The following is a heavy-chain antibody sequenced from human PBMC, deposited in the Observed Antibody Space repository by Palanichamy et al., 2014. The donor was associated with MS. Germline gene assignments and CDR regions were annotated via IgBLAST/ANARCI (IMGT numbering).Heavy chain of an antibody. D-gene: IGHD4-11*01. V-gene: IGHV3-23*01. CDR3: AKGGGYSNFDY. CDR1: GFTFSNYA. CDR2: ISTSGGSGST. J-gene: IGHJ4*02. Sequence: EVQLLESGGGLVQPGGSLRLSCAASGFTFSNYAMGWVRQAPGKGLEWVSSISTSGGSGSTNYADSVKGRFTISRDNSKNTLYLRMNSLRAEDTAVYYCAKGGGYSNFDYWGQGTLVTVSS.